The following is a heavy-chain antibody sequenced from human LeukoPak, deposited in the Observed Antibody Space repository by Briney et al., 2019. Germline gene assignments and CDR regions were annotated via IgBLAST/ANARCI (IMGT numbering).Heavy chain of an antibody. CDR1: GFTFSSYA. Sequence: GGSLRLSCAASGFTFSSYAMSWVRQAPGKGLEWVSAISGSGGSTYYADSVKGRFTISRDNSKNTLYLQMNSLRAEDTAVYYCAKGSYYGSGRIGYYFDYWGQGTLVTVSS. V-gene: IGHV3-23*01. J-gene: IGHJ4*02. D-gene: IGHD3-10*01. CDR2: ISGSGGST. CDR3: AKGSYYGSGRIGYYFDY.